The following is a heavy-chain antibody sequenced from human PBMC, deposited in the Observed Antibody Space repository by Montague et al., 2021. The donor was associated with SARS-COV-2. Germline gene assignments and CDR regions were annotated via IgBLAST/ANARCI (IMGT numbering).Heavy chain of an antibody. D-gene: IGHD3-16*01. CDR3: VGAPNEYYFDY. J-gene: IGHJ4*02. V-gene: IGHV4-34*01. CDR2: ISPTGST. Sequence: SETLSLTCDVYGGSFSRYFWSWIRQPPGRGPELIGHISPTGSTRYNPSLDSRVTIFLDTSKSRLSLELTSVTVADTSIYFCVGAPNEYYFDYWGQGTPVSVSS. CDR1: GGSFSRYF.